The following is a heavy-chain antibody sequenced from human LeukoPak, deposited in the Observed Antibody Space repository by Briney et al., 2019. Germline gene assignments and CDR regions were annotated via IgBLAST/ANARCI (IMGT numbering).Heavy chain of an antibody. J-gene: IGHJ4*02. Sequence: GGSLRLSCAASGFTFSSYAMSWVRQAPGKGLEWVSAISGSGGSTYYADSVKGRFTISRDNSKNTLYLQMNSLRAEDTAVYHCAKRIVATTKIDYWGQGTLVTVSS. D-gene: IGHD5-12*01. CDR3: AKRIVATTKIDY. CDR2: ISGSGGST. V-gene: IGHV3-23*01. CDR1: GFTFSSYA.